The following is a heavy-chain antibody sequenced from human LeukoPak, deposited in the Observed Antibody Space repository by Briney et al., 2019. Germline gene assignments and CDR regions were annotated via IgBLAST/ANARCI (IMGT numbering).Heavy chain of an antibody. CDR2: IYPNSGGT. CDR3: AREGAGGYDSSGPRD. J-gene: IGHJ4*02. V-gene: IGHV1-2*02. D-gene: IGHD3-22*01. CDR1: GYTFTTYY. Sequence: ASVKVSCKASGYTFTTYYMHWMRQAPGQGLEWMGWIYPNSGGTNYAQKFQGRVTMTRDTSISTAYMELSRLRSDDTAVYYCAREGAGGYDSSGPRDWGQGTLVTVSS.